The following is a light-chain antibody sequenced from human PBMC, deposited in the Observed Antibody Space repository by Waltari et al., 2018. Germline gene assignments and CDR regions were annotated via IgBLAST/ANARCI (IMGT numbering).Light chain of an antibody. Sequence: EIVLTQSPATLSFFPGERVTLSCRASQSVSRYMACYQQKPGQAPRLLIYDISNRATGIPARFSGSGSGSDFTLTISSLEPEDFAVYYCHQHNNWPYTFGQGTKLEI. CDR1: QSVSRY. J-gene: IGKJ2*01. V-gene: IGKV3-11*01. CDR2: DIS. CDR3: HQHNNWPYT.